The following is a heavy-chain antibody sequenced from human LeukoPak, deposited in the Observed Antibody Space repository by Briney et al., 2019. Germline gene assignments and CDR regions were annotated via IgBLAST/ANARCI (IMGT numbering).Heavy chain of an antibody. Sequence: GASVKVSCKASVYTFTSYYMHWVRQAPGQGLEWMGIINPSGRSTSSAQKFQGSVTMTRDPSTSTVYMELSSLRSEDTAVYYCARVGAVDYWGQGTLVTVSS. J-gene: IGHJ4*02. V-gene: IGHV1-46*01. CDR1: VYTFTSYY. CDR3: ARVGAVDY. CDR2: INPSGRST. D-gene: IGHD1-26*01.